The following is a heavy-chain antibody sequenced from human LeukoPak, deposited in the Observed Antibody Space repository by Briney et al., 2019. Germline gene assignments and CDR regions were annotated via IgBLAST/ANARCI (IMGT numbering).Heavy chain of an antibody. CDR1: GFTFSSYW. D-gene: IGHD6-13*01. CDR3: APPPIAATGN. CDR2: INSDGGST. V-gene: IGHV3-74*01. J-gene: IGHJ4*02. Sequence: PGGSLRLSCAASGFTFSSYWMHWVRQAPGKGLVWVSRINSDGGSTSYADSVKGRFTISRDNAKKSLYLQMNSLRAEDTAVYYCAPPPIAATGNWGQGTLVTVSS.